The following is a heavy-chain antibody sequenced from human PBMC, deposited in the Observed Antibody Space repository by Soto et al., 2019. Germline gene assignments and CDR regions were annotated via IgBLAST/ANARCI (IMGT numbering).Heavy chain of an antibody. J-gene: IGHJ4*02. CDR2: INVGNGNT. Sequence: SVKVSRKTPGYTVTRYSIDCVRQAPGQRLEWMGWINVGNGNTRYSQKVQGRLTLTRDTTGNTAYLELNRLISEDPAVYYCETPNDHDDFPASWDQGTLVTVSS. D-gene: IGHD2-15*01. CDR3: ETPNDHDDFPAS. CDR1: GYTVTRYS. V-gene: IGHV1-3*01.